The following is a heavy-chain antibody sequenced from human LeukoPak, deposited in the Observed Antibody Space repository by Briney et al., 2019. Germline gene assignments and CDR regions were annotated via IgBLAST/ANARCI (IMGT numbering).Heavy chain of an antibody. Sequence: ASVKVSCKASGYTFTCYGISWVRQAPGQGLEWMGWISAYNGNTNYAQKLQGRVTMTTDTSTSTAYMELRSLRSDDTAVYYCARRYYYDSSGNKYYFDYWGQGTLVTVSS. CDR3: ARRYYYDSSGNKYYFDY. D-gene: IGHD3-22*01. J-gene: IGHJ4*02. CDR1: GYTFTCYG. CDR2: ISAYNGNT. V-gene: IGHV1-18*01.